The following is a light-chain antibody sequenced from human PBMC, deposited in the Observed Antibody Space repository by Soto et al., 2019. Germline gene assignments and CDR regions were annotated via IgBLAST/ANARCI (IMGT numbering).Light chain of an antibody. Sequence: EIVLTQSPATLSLSPGERATLSCRASQSVDSYLTGYQQRPGQAPRLVIYDVSKRATGIPVRFSGSGSGTDFTLTISSLEPEDVAIYYCQQRRNWPLTFGGGTKVEIK. CDR1: QSVDSY. CDR3: QQRRNWPLT. CDR2: DVS. J-gene: IGKJ4*01. V-gene: IGKV3-11*01.